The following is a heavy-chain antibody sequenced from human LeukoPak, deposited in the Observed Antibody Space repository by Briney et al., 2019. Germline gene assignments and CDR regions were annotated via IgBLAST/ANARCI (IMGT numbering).Heavy chain of an antibody. D-gene: IGHD3-10*01. CDR2: INHSGSP. Sequence: PSETLSLTCAVYGGSFSGYYWSWIRQPPGKGLEWIGEINHSGSPNYNPSLKSRVTISIDTSKNQFSLKLSPVTAADTAVYYCARDLSDYYGSVSYRPIDAFDIWGQGTMVTVSS. CDR3: ARDLSDYYGSVSYRPIDAFDI. V-gene: IGHV4-34*01. J-gene: IGHJ3*02. CDR1: GGSFSGYY.